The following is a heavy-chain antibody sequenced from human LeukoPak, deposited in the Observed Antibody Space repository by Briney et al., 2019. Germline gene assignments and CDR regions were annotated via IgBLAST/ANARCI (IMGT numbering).Heavy chain of an antibody. Sequence: GGSLRLSCAASGFTFSRYWMNWVRQAPGKGLEWVANIKQDGSEKYYVDSVKGRFTISRDNAKNSLYLQMNSLRAEDTAVYYCARDTLGEGEDANYAVYYFDYWGQGSVVTVSS. CDR1: GFTFSRYW. CDR3: ARDTLGEGEDANYAVYYFDY. CDR2: IKQDGSEK. J-gene: IGHJ4*02. V-gene: IGHV3-7*01. D-gene: IGHD4/OR15-4a*01.